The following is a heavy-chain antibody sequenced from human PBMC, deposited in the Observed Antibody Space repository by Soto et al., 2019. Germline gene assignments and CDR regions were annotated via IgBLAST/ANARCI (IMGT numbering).Heavy chain of an antibody. V-gene: IGHV4-4*02. D-gene: IGHD3-3*01. CDR2: IHHSGGT. J-gene: IGHJ4*02. Sequence: QVHLQESGPGLVTPSGTLSLTCTVSGDSISSHDWWSWVRQPPGKALAWIGEIHHSGGTNYKPSLRSRLSISVDNSKNHFSVKLSSVTAADTAMYYCVQNGYYSLESWGQGTPVTVSS. CDR1: GDSISSHDW. CDR3: VQNGYYSLES.